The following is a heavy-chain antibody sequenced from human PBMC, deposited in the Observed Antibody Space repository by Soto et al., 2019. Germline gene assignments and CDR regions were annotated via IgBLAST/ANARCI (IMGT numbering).Heavy chain of an antibody. J-gene: IGHJ4*02. D-gene: IGHD5-12*01. CDR3: ARGSGYSGYEGHDY. V-gene: IGHV3-33*08. CDR2: IWYDGSNK. Sequence: VQLVETGGGLIQPGGSLRLSCAASGFTFSSYGMHWVRQAPGKGLEWVAVIWYDGSNKYYADSVKGRFTISRDNSKNTLYLQMNSLRAEDTAVYYCARGSGYSGYEGHDYWGQGTLVTVSS. CDR1: GFTFSSYG.